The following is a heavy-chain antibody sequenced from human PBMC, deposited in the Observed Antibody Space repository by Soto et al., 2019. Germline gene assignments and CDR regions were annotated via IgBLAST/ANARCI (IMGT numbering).Heavy chain of an antibody. CDR1: GYSFTSYW. CDR2: IDPSDSYT. CDR3: ASQLYYYDSSGPPPGWFDP. D-gene: IGHD3-22*01. Sequence: XESLTISCKGSGYSFTSYWISLVRQMPGKGLEWMGRIDPSDSYTNYSPSFQGHVTISADKSISTAYLQWSSLKASDTAMYYCASQLYYYDSSGPPPGWFDPWGQGTLVTVSS. V-gene: IGHV5-10-1*01. J-gene: IGHJ5*02.